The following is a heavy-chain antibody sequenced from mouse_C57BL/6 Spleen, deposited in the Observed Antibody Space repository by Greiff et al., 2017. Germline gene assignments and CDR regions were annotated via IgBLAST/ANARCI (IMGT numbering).Heavy chain of an antibody. CDR1: GFTFSDYG. V-gene: IGHV5-15*01. CDR2: ISNLAYSS. Sequence: EVNVVESGGGLVQPGGSLKLSCAASGFTFSDYGMAWVRQAPRKGPAWVAFISNLAYSSYYADTVTGRFTISRENAKNTLYLEMSSLRSEDTAMYYCARHPHGSSYDYAMDYWGQGTSVTVSS. D-gene: IGHD1-1*01. J-gene: IGHJ4*01. CDR3: ARHPHGSSYDYAMDY.